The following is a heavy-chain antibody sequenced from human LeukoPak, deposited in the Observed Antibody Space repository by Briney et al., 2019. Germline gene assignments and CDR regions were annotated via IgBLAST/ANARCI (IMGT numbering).Heavy chain of an antibody. V-gene: IGHV4-30-2*01. Sequence: TPSQTLSLTCAVSGGSISSGGYSWRWIRQPPGKGLEWIGYIYHSGSTYYNPSLKSRVTISVDRSKNQFSLKLSSVPAADTAVYYCARGAAAGTGWFDPWGQGTLVTVSS. CDR3: ARGAAAGTGWFDP. J-gene: IGHJ5*02. CDR2: IYHSGST. D-gene: IGHD6-13*01. CDR1: GGSISSGGYS.